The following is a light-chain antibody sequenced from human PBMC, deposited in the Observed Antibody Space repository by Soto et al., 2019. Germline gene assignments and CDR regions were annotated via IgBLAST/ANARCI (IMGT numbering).Light chain of an antibody. J-gene: IGKJ2*01. CDR2: AAS. V-gene: IGKV1-39*01. CDR1: RSISTY. CDR3: QQSYSIPQT. Sequence: DIQMTQSPSSLSASVGERVTITCRSSRSISTYLNGYQQKPGQAPKLLIYAASSLRSGVPSGFSGSGSWADFTLTIITLQPEDFATYDCQQSYSIPQTFGLGKKLDI.